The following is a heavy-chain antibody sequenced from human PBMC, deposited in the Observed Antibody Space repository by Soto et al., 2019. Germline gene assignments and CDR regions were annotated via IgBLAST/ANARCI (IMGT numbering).Heavy chain of an antibody. J-gene: IGHJ1*01. CDR3: AKDLGYCSGGSCYGGPDDQH. CDR2: ISGSGGST. D-gene: IGHD2-15*01. Sequence: PGGSLRLSCAASGFTFSSYAMSWVRQAPGKGLEWVSAISGSGGSTYYADSVKGRFTISRDNSKNTLYLQMNSLRAEDTAVYYCAKDLGYCSGGSCYGGPDDQHWGQGT. CDR1: GFTFSSYA. V-gene: IGHV3-23*01.